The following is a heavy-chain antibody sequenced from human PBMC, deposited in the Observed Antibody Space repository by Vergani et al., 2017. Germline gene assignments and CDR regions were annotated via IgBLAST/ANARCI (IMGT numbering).Heavy chain of an antibody. CDR3: AKDVTSGTLGTSWFDS. D-gene: IGHD2-2*01. J-gene: IGHJ5*01. V-gene: IGHV3-9*01. CDR2: ISWNSGSI. CDR1: GFPFDDYA. Sequence: EVQLVESGGGLVQPGRSLRLSCAASGFPFDDYAMHWVRQPPGKGLEWVSGISWNSGSIGYADSMKGRCTIFRDNAKNSLYLQMNSLNAENTALYYCAKDVTSGTLGTSWFDSWGQGTLVNVSS.